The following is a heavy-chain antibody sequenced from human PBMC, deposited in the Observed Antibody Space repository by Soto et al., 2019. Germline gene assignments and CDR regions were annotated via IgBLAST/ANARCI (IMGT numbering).Heavy chain of an antibody. Sequence: GGSLRLSCAASGFTVSSNYMSWVRQAPGEGLEWVSVIYSGGSTYYADSVKGRFTISRDNSKNTLYLQMNSLRAEDTAVYYCARPDYYYYYGMDVWGQGTTVTVSS. CDR3: ARPDYYYYYGMDV. J-gene: IGHJ6*01. CDR2: IYSGGST. V-gene: IGHV3-53*01. CDR1: GFTVSSNY.